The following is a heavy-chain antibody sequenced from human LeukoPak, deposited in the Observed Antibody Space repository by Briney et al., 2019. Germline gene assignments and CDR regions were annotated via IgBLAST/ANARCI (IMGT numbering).Heavy chain of an antibody. CDR2: ISYDGSNK. J-gene: IGHJ4*02. Sequence: GGSLRLSCAASGFTFSSYAMHWVRQAPGKGLEWVAVISYDGSNKYYADSVKGRFTISRDNSKNTLYLQMNSLRAEDTAVYYCARDSSSGWYSDYWGQGTLVTVSS. CDR1: GFTFSSYA. CDR3: ARDSSSGWYSDY. D-gene: IGHD6-19*01. V-gene: IGHV3-30-3*01.